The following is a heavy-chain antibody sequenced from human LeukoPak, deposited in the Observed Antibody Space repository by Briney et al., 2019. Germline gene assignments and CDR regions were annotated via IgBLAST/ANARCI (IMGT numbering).Heavy chain of an antibody. Sequence: GGSLRLSCAASGFTFSSYAMSWVRQASGKGLEWVSAISGSGGSTYYADSVKGRFTISRDNSKNTLYLQMNSLRAEDTAVYYCAIEMGYSYGSDYWGQGTLVTVSS. D-gene: IGHD5-18*01. CDR1: GFTFSSYA. CDR3: AIEMGYSYGSDY. V-gene: IGHV3-23*01. CDR2: ISGSGGST. J-gene: IGHJ4*02.